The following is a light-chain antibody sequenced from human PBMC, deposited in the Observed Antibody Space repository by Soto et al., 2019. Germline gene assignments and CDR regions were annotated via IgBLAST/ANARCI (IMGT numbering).Light chain of an antibody. Sequence: QSVLTQPPSVSGAPGQKVTISCSGTSSNIGNNHVSWYQQVPGTAPRLLIYDNNKRPSGIPDRFSGSKSGTSATLGISGLRPGAEAEYYCETWDSGLSAGAVFGGGTKLTVL. CDR1: SSNIGNNH. J-gene: IGLJ2*01. CDR3: ETWDSGLSAGAV. V-gene: IGLV1-51*01. CDR2: DNN.